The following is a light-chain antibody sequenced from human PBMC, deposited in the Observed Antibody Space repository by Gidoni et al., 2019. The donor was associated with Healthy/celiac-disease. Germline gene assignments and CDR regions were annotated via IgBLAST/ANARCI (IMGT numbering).Light chain of an antibody. V-gene: IGKV3-15*01. CDR3: QQYNNWPPLT. CDR1: QSVSSN. CDR2: GES. J-gene: IGKJ4*01. Sequence: EIVMTQSPPTLSVSPGERATLSCRASQSVSSNLAWYQQKPGQAPRLLIDGESTRATGIPARFSGSGSGTEFTLTISSLQSEDFAVYYCQQYNNWPPLTFGGGTKVEIK.